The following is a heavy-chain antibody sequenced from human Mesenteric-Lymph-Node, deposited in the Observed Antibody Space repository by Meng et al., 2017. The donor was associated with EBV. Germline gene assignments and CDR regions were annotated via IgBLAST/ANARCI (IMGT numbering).Heavy chain of an antibody. CDR2: TYYRSKWYN. J-gene: IGHJ4*02. Sequence: QLQLQQSGPGLLKPSQTLSLTCAISGDRVSSNIATWNWIRQSPSRGLEWLGRTYYRSKWYNEYAQSVKGRITINPDTSKSEFSLQLNSVTPDDTAVYYCSRESWRAFDYWGQGTLVTVSS. V-gene: IGHV6-1*01. CDR1: GDRVSSNIAT. CDR3: SRESWRAFDY.